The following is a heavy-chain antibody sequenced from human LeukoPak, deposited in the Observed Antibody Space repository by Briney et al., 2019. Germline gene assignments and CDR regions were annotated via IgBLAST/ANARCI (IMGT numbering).Heavy chain of an antibody. CDR2: ISGSGSST. Sequence: GGSLRLSCASSGFTFNNYAMTWVRQAPGKGLEWVSGISGSGSSTYYAESVKGRFTISRDNSKNTLYLQMNYLRADDTAVYYCATDQKATYGSGSAEEGDYWGQGTLVTVSS. J-gene: IGHJ4*02. CDR1: GFTFNNYA. D-gene: IGHD3-10*01. V-gene: IGHV3-23*01. CDR3: ATDQKATYGSGSAEEGDY.